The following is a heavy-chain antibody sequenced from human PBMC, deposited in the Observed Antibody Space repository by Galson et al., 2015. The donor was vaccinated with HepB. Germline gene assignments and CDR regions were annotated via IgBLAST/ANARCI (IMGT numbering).Heavy chain of an antibody. Sequence: SLRLCCAASGFTFSGSAIHWVRQASGKGPEWIGRIRSKANNYAALYVSSLKGRFIVSRADSENMAYLHMMSLKTDYTAVYFCVRSGDLSGYSSRRGQGTLVNGSS. D-gene: IGHD6-13*01. CDR2: IRSKANNYAA. V-gene: IGHV3-73*01. CDR3: VRSGDLSGYSSR. J-gene: IGHJ4*02. CDR1: GFTFSGSA.